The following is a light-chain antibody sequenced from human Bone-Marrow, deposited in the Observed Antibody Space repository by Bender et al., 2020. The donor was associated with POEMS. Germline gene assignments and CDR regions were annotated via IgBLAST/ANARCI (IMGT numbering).Light chain of an antibody. CDR1: SSDVGSYIL. Sequence: QSALAQPASVSGSPGQSITISCTGTSSDVGSYILVSWYQQHPGKAPKLLIYEGNKRPSGVPDRFSGSKSGTTASLTVSGLQAEDEATYYCCSYAGDNDLVFGGGTKLTVL. V-gene: IGLV2-23*01. CDR3: CSYAGDNDLV. J-gene: IGLJ2*01. CDR2: EGN.